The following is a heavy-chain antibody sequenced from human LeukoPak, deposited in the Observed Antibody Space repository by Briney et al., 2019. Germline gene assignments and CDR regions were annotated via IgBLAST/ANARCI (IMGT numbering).Heavy chain of an antibody. CDR1: GYTFTSYG. D-gene: IGHD4-17*01. V-gene: IGHV1-18*01. J-gene: IGHJ5*02. Sequence: ASVKVSXKASGYTFTSYGISWVRQAPGQGLEWMGWISAYNGNTNYAQKLQGRVTMTTDTSTSTAYMELRSLRSDDTAVYYCATQVTVTPRGWFDPWGQGTLVTVSS. CDR2: ISAYNGNT. CDR3: ATQVTVTPRGWFDP.